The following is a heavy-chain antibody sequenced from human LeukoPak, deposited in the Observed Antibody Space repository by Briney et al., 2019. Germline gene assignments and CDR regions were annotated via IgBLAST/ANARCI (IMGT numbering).Heavy chain of an antibody. CDR3: ARHGVRGWELLLDAFDI. Sequence: NPSETLSLTCTVSGGSISSSSYYWGWIRQPPGKGLEWTGSIYYSGSTYYNPSLKSRVTISVDTSKNQFSLKLSSVTAADTAAYYCARHGVRGWELLLDAFDIWGQGTMVTVSS. D-gene: IGHD1-26*01. CDR1: GGSISSSSYY. V-gene: IGHV4-39*01. CDR2: IYYSGST. J-gene: IGHJ3*02.